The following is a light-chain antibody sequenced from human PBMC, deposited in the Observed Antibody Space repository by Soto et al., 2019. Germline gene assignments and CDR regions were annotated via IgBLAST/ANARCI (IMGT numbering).Light chain of an antibody. J-gene: IGKJ4*02. CDR2: AAS. CDR3: QQFSSYTRT. Sequence: MVLTQSPGTLSSSPGERATLSCKARQPFXRNYSAWNQQNPGQTPRILGYAASSMATGIPDRLSGSGSGTDFTLTISRLDPEDFAAYYCQQFSSYTRTFGGGTKVDIK. CDR1: QPFXRNY. V-gene: IGKV3-20*01.